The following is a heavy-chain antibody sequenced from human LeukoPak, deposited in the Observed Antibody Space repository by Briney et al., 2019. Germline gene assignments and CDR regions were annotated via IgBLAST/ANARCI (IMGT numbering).Heavy chain of an antibody. CDR2: INPDGTVT. D-gene: IGHD6-19*01. Sequence: GGSLRLSCAASGFTFNTYWMHWVRQAPGKGLVWVSPINPDGTVTTYADSVKGRFTISRDNAKNTLYLQMNSLKAEDAAVYYCVRDSPSGFFDLWGRGTLVTVSS. CDR1: GFTFNTYW. V-gene: IGHV3-74*01. J-gene: IGHJ2*01. CDR3: VRDSPSGFFDL.